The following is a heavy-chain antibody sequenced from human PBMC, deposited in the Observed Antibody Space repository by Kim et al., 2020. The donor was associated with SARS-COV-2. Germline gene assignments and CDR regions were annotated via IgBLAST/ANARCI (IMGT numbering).Heavy chain of an antibody. CDR3: ARGHSSTSCYDG. Sequence: YADSVKGRFTISRDNAKNSLYLQMNSLRAEDTAVYYCARGHSSTSCYDGWGQGTLVTVSS. J-gene: IGHJ4*02. D-gene: IGHD2-2*01. V-gene: IGHV3-11*01.